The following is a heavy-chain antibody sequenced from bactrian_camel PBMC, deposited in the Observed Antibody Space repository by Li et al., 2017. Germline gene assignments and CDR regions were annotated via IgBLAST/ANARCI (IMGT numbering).Heavy chain of an antibody. CDR2: ICTASGSV. V-gene: IGHV3S1*01. D-gene: IGHD7*01. J-gene: IGHJ4*01. Sequence: HVQLVESGGGSVRPGGSLRLSCAVSGDTYSNYCMGWFRQAPGKEREGVAAICTASGSVYYADSVKGRFAVSQDNAKNTLYLQMNSLKPEDTAVYYCAAEPGRDIALVVGSVGVPDFTYKDQGTQVTVS. CDR1: GDTYSNYC.